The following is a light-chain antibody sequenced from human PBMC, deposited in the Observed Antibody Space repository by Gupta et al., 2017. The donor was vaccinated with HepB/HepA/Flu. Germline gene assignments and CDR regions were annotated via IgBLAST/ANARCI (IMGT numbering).Light chain of an antibody. Sequence: QSVLTQPPSVSEAPSQRVTISCSGSSSNIGNHGVTWYQQLPGKAPKLLIYFDDLLPSGVADRFSGSKSGTSVSLSSSGLQADDEGDYYCAAWDDSLNAVVFGGGTRRTVL. V-gene: IGLV1-36*01. CDR3: AAWDDSLNAVV. CDR1: SSNIGNHG. CDR2: FDD. J-gene: IGLJ2*01.